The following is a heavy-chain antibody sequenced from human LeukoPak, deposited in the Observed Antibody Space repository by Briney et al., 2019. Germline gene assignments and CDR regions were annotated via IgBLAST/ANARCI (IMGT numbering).Heavy chain of an antibody. CDR2: ISSSSSYI. CDR1: GFTFSSYS. J-gene: IGHJ4*02. D-gene: IGHD3-22*01. CDR3: ARDTYYYDSSGYYYYYFDY. Sequence: GGSLRLSCAASGFTFSSYSMNWVRQAPGKGLEWVSSISSSSSYIYYADSVKGRFTISRDNAKNSLYLQMNSLRAEDTAVYYCARDTYYYDSSGYYYYYFDYWGQGTLVTVSS. V-gene: IGHV3-21*01.